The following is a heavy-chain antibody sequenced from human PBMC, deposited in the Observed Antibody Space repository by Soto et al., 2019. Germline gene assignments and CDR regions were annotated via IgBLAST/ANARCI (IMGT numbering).Heavy chain of an antibody. V-gene: IGHV3-23*01. CDR3: AKGGYCSGGTCWNSDY. CDR2: ISGGGDNT. J-gene: IGHJ4*02. CDR1: GFTFSSYA. Sequence: EVQLLESGGGLVQPEKSLRLSCAASGFTFSSYALSWVRQAPGQGLEWVSAISGGGDNTYYADSVKGRFTISRDNSKNPLYRQMNSLRAEDTAVYYCAKGGYCSGGTCWNSDYWGQGTLVTVSS. D-gene: IGHD2-15*01.